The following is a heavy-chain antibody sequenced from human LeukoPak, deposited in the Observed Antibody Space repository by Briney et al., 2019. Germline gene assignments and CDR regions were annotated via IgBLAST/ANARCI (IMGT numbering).Heavy chain of an antibody. J-gene: IGHJ4*02. CDR3: ARGGSVGPIDY. Sequence: SETLSLTCTVSGGSISSNYWSWIRQPPGKGLEWIGYIYYSGSTNYNPSLKSRVTISVDTSKNQFSLKLSSVTAADTAVYYCARGGSVGPIDYWGQGTLVTVSS. CDR2: IYYSGST. V-gene: IGHV4-59*01. CDR1: GGSISSNY. D-gene: IGHD3-16*01.